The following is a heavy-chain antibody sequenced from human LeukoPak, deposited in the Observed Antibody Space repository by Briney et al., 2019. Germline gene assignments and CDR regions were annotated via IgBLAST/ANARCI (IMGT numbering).Heavy chain of an antibody. CDR3: ARGSAYYYDGSGYPTFDY. V-gene: IGHV4-59*01. J-gene: IGHJ4*02. CDR2: IYYSGST. CDR1: GGSISSYY. D-gene: IGHD3-22*01. Sequence: SETLSLTCTVSGGSISSYYWSWIRQPPGKGLEWIGYIYYSGSTNYNTSLKSRVTISVDTSKNQFSLKLSSVTAADTAVYYCARGSAYYYDGSGYPTFDYWGQGTLVTVSS.